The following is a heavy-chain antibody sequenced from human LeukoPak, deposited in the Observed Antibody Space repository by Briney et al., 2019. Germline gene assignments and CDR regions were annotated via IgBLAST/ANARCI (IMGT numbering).Heavy chain of an antibody. D-gene: IGHD3-10*01. CDR2: ISAYNGNT. CDR1: GYTFTSYG. V-gene: IGHV1-18*01. J-gene: IGHJ6*02. Sequence: GPSVKVSCKVSGYTFTSYGISWVRQAPGQGLEWMGWISAYNGNTNYAQKLQGRVTMTTDTSTSTAYMELSSLRSEDTAVYYCARSMVRGVIQYYYYYGMDVWGQGTTVTVSS. CDR3: ARSMVRGVIQYYYYYGMDV.